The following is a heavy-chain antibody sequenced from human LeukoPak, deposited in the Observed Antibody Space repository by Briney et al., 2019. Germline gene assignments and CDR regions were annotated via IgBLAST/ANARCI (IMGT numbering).Heavy chain of an antibody. CDR2: MNPNSGNT. J-gene: IGHJ4*02. CDR3: ARVNCSSTSCRSKFLDY. V-gene: IGHV1-8*01. Sequence: ASVKVSCKASGYTFTNYDSNWVRQATGQGLEWMGWMNPNSGNTGYAQKLQGRVTMTRNTSISTAYMALSSLRSEDTAVYYCARVNCSSTSCRSKFLDYWGQGTLVTVSS. CDR1: GYTFTNYD. D-gene: IGHD2-2*01.